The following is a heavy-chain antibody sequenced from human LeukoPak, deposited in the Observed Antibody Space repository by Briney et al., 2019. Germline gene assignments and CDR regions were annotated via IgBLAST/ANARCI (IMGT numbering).Heavy chain of an antibody. V-gene: IGHV4-34*01. CDR2: INHSGST. Sequence: SETLSLTCAVYGGSFSGYYWSWIRQPPGKGLEWIGEINHSGSTNYNPSLKSRVTISVDTPKNQFSLKLSSVTAADTAVYYCARDPAGGYGGSYIGAFDIYGQGTMVTVSS. CDR3: ARDPAGGYGGSYIGAFDI. CDR1: GGSFSGYY. J-gene: IGHJ3*02. D-gene: IGHD1-26*01.